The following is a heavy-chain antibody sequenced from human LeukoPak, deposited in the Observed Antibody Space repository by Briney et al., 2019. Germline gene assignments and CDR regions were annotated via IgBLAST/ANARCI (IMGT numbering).Heavy chain of an antibody. Sequence: PGGSLRLSCAASGFTFSSYAMHWVPQAPGKGLEWVAVISYDGSNKYYADSVKGRFTISRDNSKNTLYLQMNSLRAEDTAVYYCARDGQYYDSSGYYYYYYGMDVWGQGTTVTVSS. J-gene: IGHJ6*02. V-gene: IGHV3-30-3*01. CDR1: GFTFSSYA. D-gene: IGHD3-22*01. CDR2: ISYDGSNK. CDR3: ARDGQYYDSSGYYYYYYGMDV.